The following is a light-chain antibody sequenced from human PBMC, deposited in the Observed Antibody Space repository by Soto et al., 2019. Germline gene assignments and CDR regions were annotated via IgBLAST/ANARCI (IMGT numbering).Light chain of an antibody. Sequence: EIVLTQSPATLSLSPGERATLSCRASQSVSSYLAWYQQKPGQAPRLLIYDASNRATGIPARFSGSGSGTDFTLTISSLEPEDLAVYYCQQRSNWPTFGQGTEVDIK. CDR3: QQRSNWPT. V-gene: IGKV3-11*01. CDR2: DAS. J-gene: IGKJ1*01. CDR1: QSVSSY.